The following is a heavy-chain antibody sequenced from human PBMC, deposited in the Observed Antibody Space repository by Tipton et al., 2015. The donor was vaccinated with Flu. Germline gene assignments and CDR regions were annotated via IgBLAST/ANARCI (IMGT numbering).Heavy chain of an antibody. CDR1: GFTFSSYW. CDR2: IKEDGSTK. V-gene: IGHV3-7*01. Sequence: GSLRLSCAASGFTFSSYWMSWVRQAPGKGLEWVASIKEDGSTKYYLDSVKGRFTISRDNALHSLYLHMDSLRAEDTALYYCTRAVGGYDSYWGQGTLVTVSP. CDR3: TRAVGGYDSY. D-gene: IGHD5-12*01. J-gene: IGHJ4*02.